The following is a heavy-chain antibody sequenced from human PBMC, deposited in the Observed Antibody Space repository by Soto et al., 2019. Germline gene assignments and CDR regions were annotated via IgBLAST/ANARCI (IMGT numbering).Heavy chain of an antibody. CDR2: IYYTGST. D-gene: IGHD1-7*01. CDR3: ARHSWELRKTFDY. CDR1: GGSINNYY. Sequence: QVQLQESGPGLVKPSETLSLTCTVSGGSINNYYWSWIRQPPGKGLEWIGYIYYTGSTNYNPSLKSRGTISLDPYKNQYSLKLSSVTAADAAVDYCARHSWELRKTFDYWGQGTLVTVSS. J-gene: IGHJ4*01. V-gene: IGHV4-59*08.